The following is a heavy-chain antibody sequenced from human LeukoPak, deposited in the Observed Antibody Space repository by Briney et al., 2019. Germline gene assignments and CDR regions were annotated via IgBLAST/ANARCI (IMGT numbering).Heavy chain of an antibody. CDR3: ARVNWRSSVYYYSYVDV. CDR1: GCTLSGYY. J-gene: IGHJ6*03. Sequence: SETLSRTCTVSGCTLSGYYWRWIGQSPGTRLEWIGYIYYSGSPNYNPSLKSQVAIALDTSKNQFSLKLTSVTAADTAVYYCARVNWRSSVYYYSYVDVWDKGTVVVVSS. V-gene: IGHV4-59*01. CDR2: IYYSGSP. D-gene: IGHD1-20*01.